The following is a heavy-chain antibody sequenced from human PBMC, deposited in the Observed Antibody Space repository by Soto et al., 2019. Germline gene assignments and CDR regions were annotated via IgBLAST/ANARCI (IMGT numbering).Heavy chain of an antibody. CDR1: GLTFRSYW. J-gene: IGHJ5*01. CDR2: INTDGSVA. D-gene: IGHD2-8*01. Sequence: EVQLVESGGGLVQPGESLRLSCAASGLTFRSYWMHWVRQAPGKGLVWVSRINTDGSVARYVDSVKGRFTISRDNAKNTLYLHMNILRAEDTAVYYCVRGMHLCRLDSWGQGTLVTVSS. CDR3: VRGMHLCRLDS. V-gene: IGHV3-74*01.